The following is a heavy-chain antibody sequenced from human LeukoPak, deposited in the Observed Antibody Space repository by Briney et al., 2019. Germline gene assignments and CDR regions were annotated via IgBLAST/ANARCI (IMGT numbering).Heavy chain of an antibody. Sequence: GGSLRLSCAASGFTFSSYSMNWVRQAPGKGLEWVSYISSSSSTIYYADSVKGRFTISRDNAKNSLYLQMNSLRAEDTAVYYCARDSAIYDTSGYTLNYFDYWGQGTLVTVSS. CDR3: ARDSAIYDTSGYTLNYFDY. J-gene: IGHJ4*02. V-gene: IGHV3-48*04. D-gene: IGHD3-22*01. CDR1: GFTFSSYS. CDR2: ISSSSSTI.